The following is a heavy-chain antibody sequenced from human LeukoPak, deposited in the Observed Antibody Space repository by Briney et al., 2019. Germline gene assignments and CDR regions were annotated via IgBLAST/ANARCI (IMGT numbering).Heavy chain of an antibody. CDR3: ARELLRYFDWLPDGGVDY. Sequence: GGSLRLSCAASGFTFSSYAMHWVRQAPGKGLEWVAVISYDGSNKYYADSVKGRFTISRDNSKNTLYLQMNSLRAEDTAVYYCARELLRYFDWLPDGGVDYWGQGTLVTVSS. D-gene: IGHD3-9*01. CDR1: GFTFSSYA. J-gene: IGHJ4*02. CDR2: ISYDGSNK. V-gene: IGHV3-30*04.